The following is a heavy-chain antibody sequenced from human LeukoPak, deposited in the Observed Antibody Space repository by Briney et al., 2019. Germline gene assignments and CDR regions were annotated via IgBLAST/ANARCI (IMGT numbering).Heavy chain of an antibody. CDR1: GFTFSSYD. CDR2: IGTAGDT. V-gene: IGHV3-13*01. CDR3: ARAVRYFDWLLFHYYYGMDV. D-gene: IGHD3-9*01. Sequence: GGYLRLPCAASGFTFSSYDMHWVRQAKGKGLEWVSAIGTAGDTFYPGSVKGRFTISRENAKNSLYLQMNSLRAGDTAVYYCARAVRYFDWLLFHYYYGMDVWGQGTTVTVSS. J-gene: IGHJ6*02.